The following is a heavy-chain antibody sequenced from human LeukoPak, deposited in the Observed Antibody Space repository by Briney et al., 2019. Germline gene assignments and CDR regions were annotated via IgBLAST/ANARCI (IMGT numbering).Heavy chain of an antibody. D-gene: IGHD1-20*01. Sequence: GGSLRLSCAASGFTFSRSWMTWVRQAPGKGLEWVASINEDGSEIHYVDSVKGRFTISRDNAKDSLYLQMNSLTAEDTAVYYCARLLAYNSGGEAFDHWGQGALVTVSS. J-gene: IGHJ4*02. CDR2: INEDGSEI. CDR1: GFTFSRSW. V-gene: IGHV3-7*01. CDR3: ARLLAYNSGGEAFDH.